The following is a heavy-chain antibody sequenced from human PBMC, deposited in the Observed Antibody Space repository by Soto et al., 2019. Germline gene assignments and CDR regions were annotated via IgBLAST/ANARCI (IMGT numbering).Heavy chain of an antibody. CDR3: AREDDGGDRLDV. CDR1: GDSISSDYYH. J-gene: IGHJ6*02. V-gene: IGHV4-30-4*08. Sequence: QVQLQQSGPGLVKPSQTLSLTCTVSGDSISSDYYHWTWIRQSPGKGLEGIGYIHHSGSILYNPSLKSRVTISVDTSKNQFSLHLTSVTAADTAVYFCAREDDGGDRLDVWGQGTTVTVSS. D-gene: IGHD2-21*02. CDR2: IHHSGSI.